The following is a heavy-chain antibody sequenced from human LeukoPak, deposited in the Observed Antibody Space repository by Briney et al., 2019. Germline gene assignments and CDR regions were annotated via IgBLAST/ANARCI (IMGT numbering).Heavy chain of an antibody. V-gene: IGHV1-18*01. CDR3: ARVPEQWLALDY. J-gene: IGHJ4*02. CDR1: GYTFTSYG. D-gene: IGHD6-19*01. Sequence: ASVKVSCKASGYTFTSYGISWVRQAPGQGLEWMGWISAYNGNANYAQKLQGRVTMTTDTSTSTAYMELRSLRSDDTAVYYCARVPEQWLALDYWGQGTLVTVSS. CDR2: ISAYNGNA.